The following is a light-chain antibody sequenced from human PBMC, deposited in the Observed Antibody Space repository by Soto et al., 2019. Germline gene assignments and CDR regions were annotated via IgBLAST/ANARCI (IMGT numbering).Light chain of an antibody. V-gene: IGKV3-20*01. CDR2: GAS. CDR1: QSVSSSY. Sequence: EIVLTQSPGTLSLSPGERATLSCRASQSVSSSYVAWYQQKPRQAPRLLIYGASSRATGIPDWFSGSGPGTDFTLTISRLEPEDFAVYYCQQYGSAPRTFGQGTKVDIK. J-gene: IGKJ1*01. CDR3: QQYGSAPRT.